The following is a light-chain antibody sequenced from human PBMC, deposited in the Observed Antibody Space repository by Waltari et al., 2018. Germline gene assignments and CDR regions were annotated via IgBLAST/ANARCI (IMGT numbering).Light chain of an antibody. CDR1: QSISTY. J-gene: IGKJ4*01. V-gene: IGKV3-11*01. CDR2: HAS. CDR3: QQRSDWPLA. Sequence: EIVLTQSPPTLSLSPGERATLSCRASQSISTYLAWYQQRPCQATRILICHASNRAAVIPARFSGSGSRTDFTLTISSLEPEDFAVYYCQQRSDWPLAFGGGTKVEI.